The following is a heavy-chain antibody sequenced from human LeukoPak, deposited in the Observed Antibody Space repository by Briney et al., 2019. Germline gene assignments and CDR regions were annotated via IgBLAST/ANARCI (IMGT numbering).Heavy chain of an antibody. V-gene: IGHV1-18*01. Sequence: ASVTVSCKASGYTFTSYGISWVRQAPGQGREWMGWISAYNGNTNYAQKLQGRVTMTTDTSTSTAYMELRSLRSDDTAVYYCARAPPRFGELLYRMDVWGQGTTVTVSS. CDR3: ARAPPRFGELLYRMDV. CDR1: GYTFTSYG. J-gene: IGHJ6*02. CDR2: ISAYNGNT. D-gene: IGHD3-10*01.